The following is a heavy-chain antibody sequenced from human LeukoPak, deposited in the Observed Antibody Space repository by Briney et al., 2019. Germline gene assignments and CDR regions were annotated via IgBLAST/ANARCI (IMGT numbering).Heavy chain of an antibody. V-gene: IGHV3-53*01. J-gene: IGHJ4*02. Sequence: PGGSLRLSCAASGFTVSSNYMSWVRQAPGKGLEWVSVIYSGGSTYYADSVEGRFTISRDNSENTLYLQMNSLRAEDTAVYYCARGRGATLLWFGEFDYWGQGTLVTVSS. CDR2: IYSGGST. CDR3: ARGRGATLLWFGEFDY. D-gene: IGHD3-10*01. CDR1: GFTVSSNY.